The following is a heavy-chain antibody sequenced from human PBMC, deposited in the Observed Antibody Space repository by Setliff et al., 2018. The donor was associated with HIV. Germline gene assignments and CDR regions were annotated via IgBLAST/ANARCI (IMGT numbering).Heavy chain of an antibody. CDR2: IFSNDEK. D-gene: IGHD6-6*01. J-gene: IGHJ5*02. CDR3: ARHSITSLSWFDP. Sequence: ETLSLTCAVSGYSISSGYYWGWIRQPPGKALEWLAHIFSNDEKSYSTSLKSRLTISKDTSKSQVVLTMTNMDPVDTATYYCARHSITSLSWFDPWGQGTLVTVSS. CDR1: GYSISSGYYW. V-gene: IGHV2-26*01.